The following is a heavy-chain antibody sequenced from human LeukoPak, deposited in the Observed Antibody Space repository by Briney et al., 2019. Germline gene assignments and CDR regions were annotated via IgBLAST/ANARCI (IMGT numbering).Heavy chain of an antibody. V-gene: IGHV3-23*01. J-gene: IGHJ4*02. CDR2: ISGSGGST. D-gene: IGHD1/OR15-1a*01. Sequence: PGGSLRLSCAASGFTFSSYAMSWVRQAPGKGLEWVSAISGSGGSTYYADSVKGRFTISRDNSKNSLYLQMNSLRAEDTAVYYCARDSRAGFGNTFPDYWGQGTLVTVSS. CDR3: ARDSRAGFGNTFPDY. CDR1: GFTFSSYA.